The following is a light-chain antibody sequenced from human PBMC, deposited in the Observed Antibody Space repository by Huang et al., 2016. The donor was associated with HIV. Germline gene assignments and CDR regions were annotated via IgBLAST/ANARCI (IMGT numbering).Light chain of an antibody. CDR2: AAS. J-gene: IGKJ5*01. CDR1: QNVNTY. Sequence: DIQMTQSPPSLSASVGDSVTIACRASQNVNTYLNWYQQKPGQAPRLLIFAASRLRSGVPSRFSGSGSGTEFTLTISSLQLDDFATYYCQQRFSTTITFGQGTRLDIK. CDR3: QQRFSTTIT. V-gene: IGKV1-39*01.